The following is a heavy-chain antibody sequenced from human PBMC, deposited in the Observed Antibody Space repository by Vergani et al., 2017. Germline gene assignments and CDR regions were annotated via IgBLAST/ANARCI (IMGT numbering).Heavy chain of an antibody. CDR2: ISASGAPT. V-gene: IGHV3-23*01. CDR3: AGPQGTSAYYYGGFDY. D-gene: IGHD3-22*01. CDR1: GFIFSTYA. J-gene: IGHJ4*02. Sequence: EVQLLESGGDLVQPGGSLRLSCTASGFIFSTYAMSWVRQAPGQGLEWVSGISASGAPTYYADSVKGRFTISRDNSKNTLSLQMNSLTAEDTAIYYCAGPQGTSAYYYGGFDYWGQGILVTVSS.